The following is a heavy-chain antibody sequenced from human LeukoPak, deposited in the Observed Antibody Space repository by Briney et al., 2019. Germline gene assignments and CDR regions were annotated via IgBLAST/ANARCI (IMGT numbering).Heavy chain of an antibody. D-gene: IGHD6-6*01. Sequence: TSGTLSLTCAVSGGSISSINWWSWVRQPPGKGLEWIGEIYHSGSTNYNPSLKSRVTVSVDKSKNQFSLKLSSVTAADTAVYYCAREPEAGVHSSPVYWGQGTLVTVSS. J-gene: IGHJ4*02. V-gene: IGHV4-4*02. CDR2: IYHSGST. CDR3: AREPEAGVHSSPVY. CDR1: GGSISSINW.